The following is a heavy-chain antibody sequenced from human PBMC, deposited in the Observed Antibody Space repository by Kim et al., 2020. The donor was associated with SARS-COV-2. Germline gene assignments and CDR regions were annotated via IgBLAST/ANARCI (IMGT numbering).Heavy chain of an antibody. CDR3: AREDAILDGMDV. Sequence: NYAQKFQGRVTMTRDTSISTAYMELSRLRSDDTAVYYCAREDAILDGMDVWGQGTTVTVSS. D-gene: IGHD3-3*01. J-gene: IGHJ6*02. V-gene: IGHV1-2*02.